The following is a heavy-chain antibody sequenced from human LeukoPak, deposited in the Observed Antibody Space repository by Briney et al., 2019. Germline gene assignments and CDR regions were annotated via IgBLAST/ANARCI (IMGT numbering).Heavy chain of an antibody. Sequence: GGSLRLSCAASGFTFSSYAMHWVRQAPGKGLEWVAVISYDGSNKYYADSVKGRFTISRDNSKNTLYLQMNGLRAEDTAVYYCLTVDYWGQGTLVTVSS. CDR3: LTVDY. J-gene: IGHJ4*02. V-gene: IGHV3-30*04. D-gene: IGHD4/OR15-4a*01. CDR1: GFTFSSYA. CDR2: ISYDGSNK.